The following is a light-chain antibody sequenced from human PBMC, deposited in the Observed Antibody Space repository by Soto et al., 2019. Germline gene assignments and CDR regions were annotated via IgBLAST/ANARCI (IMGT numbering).Light chain of an antibody. CDR3: SSFATSSTLPYV. Sequence: QSALTQPASVSGSPGQSITISCTGTSSDVGGYNYVSWYQQHPGKAPKLMVFEVSNRPTGVPIRFSGSKSGNTASLTISGRQAEDEADYYCSSFATSSTLPYVFGTGTKVTVL. V-gene: IGLV2-14*01. J-gene: IGLJ1*01. CDR2: EVS. CDR1: SSDVGGYNY.